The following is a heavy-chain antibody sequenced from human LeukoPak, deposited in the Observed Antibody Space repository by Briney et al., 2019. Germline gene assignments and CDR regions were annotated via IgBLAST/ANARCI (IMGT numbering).Heavy chain of an antibody. D-gene: IGHD4-17*01. CDR2: MNPNSGNT. V-gene: IGHV1-8*03. CDR3: ARAGDESGDFPFDY. CDR1: GYTFTSYD. Sequence: ASVKVSCKASGYTFTSYDINWVRQATGQGREWMGWMNPNSGNTGYAQKFQGRVTITRNTSISTAYMELSSLRSEDTAVYYCARAGDESGDFPFDYWGQGTLVTVSS. J-gene: IGHJ4*02.